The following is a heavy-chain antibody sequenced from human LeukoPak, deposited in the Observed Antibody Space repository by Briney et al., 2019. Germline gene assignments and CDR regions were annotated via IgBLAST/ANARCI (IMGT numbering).Heavy chain of an antibody. Sequence: PGGSLRLSCAASGFTFSSYGMHWVRQAPGKGLEWVAFIRYDGSNKYYADSVKGRFTISRDNSKNTLYLQMNSLRAEDTAVYYCARDGATYYDFWSGYYDAFDIWGQGTMVTVSS. CDR1: GFTFSSYG. J-gene: IGHJ3*02. CDR3: ARDGATYYDFWSGYYDAFDI. D-gene: IGHD3-3*01. CDR2: IRYDGSNK. V-gene: IGHV3-30*02.